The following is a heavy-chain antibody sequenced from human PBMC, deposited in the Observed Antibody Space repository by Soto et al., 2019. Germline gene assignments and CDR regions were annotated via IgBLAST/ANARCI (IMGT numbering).Heavy chain of an antibody. CDR3: ARGHTTLVP. CDR1: GFTFSAYY. D-gene: IGHD5-18*01. V-gene: IGHV3-11*06. CDR2: ISNSDSYT. Sequence: QVQLVESGRGLVKPGGSLRLSCAASGFTFSAYYMSWIRQAPGKGLEWVSYISNSDSYTNYADSVKGRFTISRDNARNSLYLQMNSLRAEDTAVYYCARGHTTLVPWGQGPLVTVSS. J-gene: IGHJ5*02.